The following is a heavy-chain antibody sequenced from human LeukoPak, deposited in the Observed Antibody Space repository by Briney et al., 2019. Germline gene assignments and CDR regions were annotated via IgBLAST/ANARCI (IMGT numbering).Heavy chain of an antibody. D-gene: IGHD2-15*01. Sequence: GGSLRLSCAASGFTVSSNYMSWVRQAPGKGLEWVSVIYSGGSTYYADSVKGRFTTSRDNSKNTLYLQMNSLRAEDTAVYYCARDHLVGRYFDYWGQGTLVTVSS. CDR1: GFTVSSNY. CDR3: ARDHLVGRYFDY. J-gene: IGHJ4*02. CDR2: IYSGGST. V-gene: IGHV3-53*01.